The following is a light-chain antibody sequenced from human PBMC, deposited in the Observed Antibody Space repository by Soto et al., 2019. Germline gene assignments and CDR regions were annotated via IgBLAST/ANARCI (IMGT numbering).Light chain of an antibody. V-gene: IGKV3-15*01. Sequence: EIVMTQSPATLSVSPGERATLSCRASQSVSINLAWYQQKPGQAPRLLIYGASTRATAFPARFSGSGSGTDFTLTISRLEPEDFAVYYCQQYNNWPPWTFGQGTKVDIK. J-gene: IGKJ1*01. CDR3: QQYNNWPPWT. CDR2: GAS. CDR1: QSVSIN.